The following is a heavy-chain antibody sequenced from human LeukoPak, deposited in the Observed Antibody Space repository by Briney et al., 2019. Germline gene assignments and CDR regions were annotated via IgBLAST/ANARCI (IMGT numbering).Heavy chain of an antibody. CDR2: INHSGST. V-gene: IGHV4-34*01. CDR3: ARGHARSITIFGRPGGGWFDP. Sequence: SETLSLTCAVYGGSFSGYYWSWIRQPPGKGLEWIGEINHSGSTNYNPSLKSQVTISVDTSKNQFSLKLSSVTAADTAVYYCARGHARSITIFGRPGGGWFDPWGQGTLVTVSS. D-gene: IGHD3-3*01. J-gene: IGHJ5*02. CDR1: GGSFSGYY.